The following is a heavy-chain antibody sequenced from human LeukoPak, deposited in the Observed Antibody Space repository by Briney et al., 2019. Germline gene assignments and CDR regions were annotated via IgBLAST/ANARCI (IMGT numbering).Heavy chain of an antibody. V-gene: IGHV4-34*01. CDR1: GGSFSGYY. D-gene: IGHD3-22*01. Sequence: SETLPLTCAVYGGSFSGYYWSWIRQPPGKGLEWIGEINHSGSTNYNPSLKSRVTISVDTSKNQFSLKLSSVTAADTAVYYCARDDSSGYYLDYWGQGTLVTVSS. CDR3: ARDDSSGYYLDY. J-gene: IGHJ4*02. CDR2: INHSGST.